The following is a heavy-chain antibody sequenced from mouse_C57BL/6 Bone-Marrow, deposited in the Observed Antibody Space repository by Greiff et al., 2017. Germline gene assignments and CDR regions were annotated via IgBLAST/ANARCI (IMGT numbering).Heavy chain of an antibody. CDR3: ARGGVYYDYDWYFDG. J-gene: IGHJ1*03. D-gene: IGHD2-4*01. CDR1: GYSITSGYY. Sequence: DVQLVESGPGLVKPSQSLSLTCSVTGYSITSGYYWNWIRQFPGNKLEWMGYISYDGSNNYNPSLKNRISITRDTSKNQFFLKLNSVTTEDTATYYCARGGVYYDYDWYFDGWGTGTTVTVSS. V-gene: IGHV3-6*01. CDR2: ISYDGSN.